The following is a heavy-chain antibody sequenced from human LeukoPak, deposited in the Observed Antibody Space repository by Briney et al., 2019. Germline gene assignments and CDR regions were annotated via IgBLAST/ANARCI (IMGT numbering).Heavy chain of an antibody. D-gene: IGHD6-13*01. CDR2: IYYSGST. V-gene: IGHV4-39*01. J-gene: IGHJ4*02. CDR1: GGSISSSSYY. Sequence: SETLSLTCTVSGGSISSSSYYWGWIRQPPGKGLEWIGSIYYSGSTYYNPSLKSRVTISVDTSKNQFSLKLSSVTAADTAVYYCARWIAAAHFDYWGQGTLVTVSS. CDR3: ARWIAAAHFDY.